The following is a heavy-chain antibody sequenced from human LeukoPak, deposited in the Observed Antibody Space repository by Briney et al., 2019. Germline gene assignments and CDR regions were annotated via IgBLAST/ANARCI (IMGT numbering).Heavy chain of an antibody. V-gene: IGHV3-66*01. J-gene: IGHJ3*02. CDR3: ARDRAQDSGSYFHDI. CDR2: IYSGGST. Sequence: GGSLRLSCAASGFTVSSNYMSWVRQAPGKGLEWVSVIYSGGSTYYADSVKGRFTISRDNSKNTLYLQMNSLRAEDTAVYYCARDRAQDSGSYFHDIWGQGTMVTVSS. CDR1: GFTVSSNY. D-gene: IGHD1-26*01.